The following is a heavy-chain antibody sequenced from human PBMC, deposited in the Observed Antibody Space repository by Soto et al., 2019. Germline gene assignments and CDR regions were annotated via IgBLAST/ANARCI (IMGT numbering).Heavy chain of an antibody. CDR1: GGSVRSGGYY. CDR2: IYYSGST. V-gene: IGHV4-61*08. D-gene: IGHD4-17*01. Sequence: SETQSLTCTVAGGSVRSGGYYWSWIRQPPGKGMEWIGYIYYSGSTNYNPSLKSRVTISVDTSKNQFSLKLSSVTAADTAVYYCARGGMNTVAYFDYWGQGTLVTVSS. J-gene: IGHJ4*02. CDR3: ARGGMNTVAYFDY.